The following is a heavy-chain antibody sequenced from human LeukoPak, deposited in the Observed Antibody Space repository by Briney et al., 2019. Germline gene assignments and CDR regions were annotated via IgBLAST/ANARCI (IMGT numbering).Heavy chain of an antibody. Sequence: SETLSLTCTVSGASISSYYWSWIRQPPGKRLEWIGYIYYSGSANYNPSLKSRVTISVDTSKNQFSLKLSSVTAADTAVYYCARRKRITMVRGVITHNWFDPWGQGTLVTVSS. D-gene: IGHD3-10*01. CDR1: GASISSYY. V-gene: IGHV4-59*12. J-gene: IGHJ5*02. CDR2: IYYSGSA. CDR3: ARRKRITMVRGVITHNWFDP.